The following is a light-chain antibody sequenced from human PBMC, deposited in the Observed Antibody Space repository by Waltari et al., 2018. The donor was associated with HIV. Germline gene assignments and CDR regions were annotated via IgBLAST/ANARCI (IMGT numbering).Light chain of an antibody. V-gene: IGLV1-47*01. Sequence: QSVVPQPPSASGTPGQRVTISCSGSGYNIGTYSVNWYQHFPGTAPKLLIYMNDQRPSGVPGRFSGSQSGTSASLAISGLQYDDEADYYCAVWDDSLGGAVFGGGTKLTVL. J-gene: IGLJ2*01. CDR3: AVWDDSLGGAV. CDR1: GYNIGTYS. CDR2: MND.